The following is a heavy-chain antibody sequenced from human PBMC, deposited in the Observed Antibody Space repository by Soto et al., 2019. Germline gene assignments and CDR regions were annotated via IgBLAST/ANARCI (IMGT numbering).Heavy chain of an antibody. Sequence: SETLSLTCTVSGGSISSGGYFWSWIRQHPGKGLEWMGYIYYSGSTYYNPSLKSRVTILVDTSKNQFSLKLTSVTAADTAVYYCARVPRTSPYYYYYMDVWGRGTTVTVSS. J-gene: IGHJ6*03. D-gene: IGHD2-2*01. CDR2: IYYSGST. CDR1: GGSISSGGYF. V-gene: IGHV4-31*03. CDR3: ARVPRTSPYYYYYMDV.